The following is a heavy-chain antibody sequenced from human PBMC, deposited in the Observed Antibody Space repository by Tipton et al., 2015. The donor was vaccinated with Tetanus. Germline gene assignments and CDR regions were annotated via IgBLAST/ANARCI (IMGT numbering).Heavy chain of an antibody. D-gene: IGHD5-18*01. Sequence: GLVKPSETLSLTCTVSGVSITSTDYWWGWIRQPPGKGLEWIGSIYTDGTTSYNSSLKSRVTISVDTPKNQFSLKLSSVTAADTAVYYCASSEGSDTSMVTSFVYWGQGTLVTVSS. V-gene: IGHV4-39*07. CDR2: IYTDGTT. CDR1: GVSITSTDYW. CDR3: ASSEGSDTSMVTSFVY. J-gene: IGHJ4*02.